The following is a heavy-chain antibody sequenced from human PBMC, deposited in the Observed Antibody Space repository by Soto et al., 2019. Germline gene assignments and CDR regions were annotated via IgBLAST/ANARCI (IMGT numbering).Heavy chain of an antibody. CDR2: IYHSGST. CDR1: GGSISSGGSS. D-gene: IGHD6-19*01. Sequence: QLQLQESGSGLVKPSQTLSLTCAVSGGSISSGGSSWSWIRQPPGKGLEWIGYIYHSGSTYYYPSLTSRVTIAVDMSKTQFSLKPRSVTSAETAVYYCARAGGLGAVAVDYWGQGPLVTVSS. V-gene: IGHV4-30-2*01. J-gene: IGHJ4*02. CDR3: ARAGGLGAVAVDY.